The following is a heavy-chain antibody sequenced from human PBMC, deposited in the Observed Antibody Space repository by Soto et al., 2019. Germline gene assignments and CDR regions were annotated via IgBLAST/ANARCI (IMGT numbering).Heavy chain of an antibody. CDR1: GGSISSSSYY. Sequence: QLQLQESGPGLVKPSETLSLTCTVSGGSISSSSYYWGWIRQPPGKGLEWIGSIYYSGSTYYNPSLKSRVTISVDTSKNQFSLKLSSVTAADTAVYYCARGVVVVVAATQRADAFDIWGQGTMVTVSS. J-gene: IGHJ3*02. D-gene: IGHD2-15*01. CDR3: ARGVVVVVAATQRADAFDI. CDR2: IYYSGST. V-gene: IGHV4-39*01.